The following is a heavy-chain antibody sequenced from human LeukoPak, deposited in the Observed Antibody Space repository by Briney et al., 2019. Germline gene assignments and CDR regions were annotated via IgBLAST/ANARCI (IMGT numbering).Heavy chain of an antibody. J-gene: IGHJ5*02. CDR2: INPSGGST. CDR3: SRGIRKLLRFLDDPSNCFDL. CDR1: GYTFTSYY. D-gene: IGHD3-3*01. Sequence: ASVKVSCKASGYTFTSYYMHWVRQAPGQGLEWMGIINPSGGSTSYAQKFQGRVTMTRNTSISTAYMELSSLRSEDTAVYYCSRGIRKLLRFLDDPSNCFDLWGQGTLVTVSS. V-gene: IGHV1-46*01.